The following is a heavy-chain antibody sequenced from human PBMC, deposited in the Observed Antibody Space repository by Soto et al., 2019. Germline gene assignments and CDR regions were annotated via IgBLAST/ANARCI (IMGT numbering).Heavy chain of an antibody. CDR3: ARLYSSKTGCDY. Sequence: SGPTLVKPAQTLTLTCTFSGFSLSTSGVGVGWIRQPPGKALEWLALIYWDDDKRYSPSLKSRLTITKDTSKNQVVLTMTNMDPVDTATYYCARLYSSKTGCDYWGQGTLVTVSS. CDR2: IYWDDDK. D-gene: IGHD6-13*01. J-gene: IGHJ4*02. V-gene: IGHV2-5*02. CDR1: GFSLSTSGVG.